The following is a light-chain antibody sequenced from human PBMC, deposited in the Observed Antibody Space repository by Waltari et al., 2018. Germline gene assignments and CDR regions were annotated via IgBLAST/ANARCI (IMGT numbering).Light chain of an antibody. V-gene: IGLV2-23*02. Sequence: QSALTQPASVSGSPGQSINISCTGTSSDVGSYNLVPWYRQPPGKAPNLIIYAVTKRPSGVADRFSGSKSGNTASLTISGLQAEDEADYYCCSYGGSSSYVFGTGTKVTVL. CDR1: SSDVGSYNL. J-gene: IGLJ1*01. CDR2: AVT. CDR3: CSYGGSSSYV.